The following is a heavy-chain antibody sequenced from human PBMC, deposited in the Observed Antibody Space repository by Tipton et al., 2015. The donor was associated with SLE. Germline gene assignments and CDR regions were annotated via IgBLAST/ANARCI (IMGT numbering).Heavy chain of an antibody. CDR2: IFYTGST. Sequence: TLSLTCTVSDGSIRSTNYYWGWIRQPPGKGLEWIGSIFYTGSTYYNPSLKSRVAMSLDTSKNQFSLRLSSVSTADTAVYYCARGSDYYGYFEYWGQGVLVTVSS. D-gene: IGHD3-16*01. CDR3: ARGSDYYGYFEY. J-gene: IGHJ4*02. CDR1: DGSIRSTNYY. V-gene: IGHV4-39*07.